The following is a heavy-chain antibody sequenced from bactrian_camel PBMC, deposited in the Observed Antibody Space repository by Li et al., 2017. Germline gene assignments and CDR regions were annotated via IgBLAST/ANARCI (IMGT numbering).Heavy chain of an antibody. CDR1: GYTFSELY. CDR3: AADIVVALPMGLAYNF. V-gene: IGHV3S53*01. D-gene: IGHD2*01. J-gene: IGHJ4*01. CDR2: IDSDGRI. Sequence: HVQLVESGGGSVQTGGPLRLSCAASGYTFSELYMGWFRQAPGKEREAVAAIDSDGRITYADSVKGRFTISKDNAKNTLYLQMNNLKPEDSAMYYCAADIVVALPMGLAYNFWGQGTQVTVS.